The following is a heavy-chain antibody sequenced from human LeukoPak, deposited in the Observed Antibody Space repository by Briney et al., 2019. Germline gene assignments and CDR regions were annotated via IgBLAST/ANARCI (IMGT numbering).Heavy chain of an antibody. CDR1: GGSISSSSYY. D-gene: IGHD6-13*01. CDR3: AFGDQQLVDY. J-gene: IGHJ4*02. CDR2: IYYSGST. V-gene: IGHV4-39*07. Sequence: KPSETLSLTCTVSGGSISSSSYYWGWIRQPPGKGLEWIGSIYYSGSTYYNPSLKSRVTISVDTSKNQFSLKLSSVTAADTAVYYCAFGDQQLVDYWGQGTLVTVSS.